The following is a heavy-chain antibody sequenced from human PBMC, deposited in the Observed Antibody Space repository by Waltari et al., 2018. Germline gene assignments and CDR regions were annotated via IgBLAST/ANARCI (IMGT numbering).Heavy chain of an antibody. CDR1: GGTFSSSA. CDR2: IIPIFGTA. CDR3: ARDPFPTTVRNFQH. J-gene: IGHJ1*01. Sequence: QVQLVQSGAEVKKPGSSVKVSCKASGGTFSSSAISWVRRAPGQGLEWMGGIIPIFGTANYAQKFQGRVTITADKSTSTAYMELSSLRSEDTAVYYCARDPFPTTVRNFQHWGQGTLVTVSS. D-gene: IGHD4-17*01. V-gene: IGHV1-69*14.